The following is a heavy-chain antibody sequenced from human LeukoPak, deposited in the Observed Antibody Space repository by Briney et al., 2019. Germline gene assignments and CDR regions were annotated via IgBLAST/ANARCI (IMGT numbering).Heavy chain of an antibody. V-gene: IGHV4-4*07. D-gene: IGHD6-13*01. Sequence: PSETLSPTCTVSGGSISSYYWSWIRQPAGKGLEWIGRIYTSGGTNYNPSLKSRVTMSVDTSKNQFSLKLSSVTAADTAVYYCAREAVSSSWLDYWGQGTLVTVSS. CDR1: GGSISSYY. CDR3: AREAVSSSWLDY. J-gene: IGHJ4*02. CDR2: IYTSGGT.